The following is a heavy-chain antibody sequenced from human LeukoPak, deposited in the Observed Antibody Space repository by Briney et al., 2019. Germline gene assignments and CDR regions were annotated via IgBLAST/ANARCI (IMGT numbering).Heavy chain of an antibody. J-gene: IGHJ4*02. Sequence: GGSLRLSCAASGFTFSSYYMNWVRQAPGRGLEWVSSISSTSSYIYYADSVKGRFTISRDNADNSLYLQMNSLRAEDTAVYYCARGYSSGWSAFDHWGQGTLVTVSS. V-gene: IGHV3-21*01. CDR1: GFTFSSYY. D-gene: IGHD6-19*01. CDR2: ISSTSSYI. CDR3: ARGYSSGWSAFDH.